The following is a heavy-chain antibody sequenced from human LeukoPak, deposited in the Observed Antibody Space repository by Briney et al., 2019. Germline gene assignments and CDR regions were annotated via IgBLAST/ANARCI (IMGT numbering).Heavy chain of an antibody. Sequence: PSETLSLTCTVSGGSISSGSCYWSWIRQPAGKGLEWIGRIYTSGSTNYNPSLKSRVTISVDTSKNQFSLKLSSVTAADTAVYYCARNRAYCSSTSCYYDDYWGQGTLVTVSS. CDR3: ARNRAYCSSTSCYYDDY. J-gene: IGHJ4*02. V-gene: IGHV4-61*02. D-gene: IGHD2-2*01. CDR1: GGSISSGSCY. CDR2: IYTSGST.